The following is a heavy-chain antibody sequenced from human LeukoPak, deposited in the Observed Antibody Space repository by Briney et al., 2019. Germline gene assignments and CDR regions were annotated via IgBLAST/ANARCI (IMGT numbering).Heavy chain of an antibody. CDR2: INPYSGDT. J-gene: IGHJ4*02. CDR1: GYSFTGYY. Sequence: ASVKVSRKAFGYSFTGYYIHWVRQAPGQGLAWMGWINPYSGDTTYAQKFQGRLTLTRDTSISTAYMEVSRLKSDDTAVYYCARTNGGYEYNWGQGTRVIVSS. D-gene: IGHD5-12*01. V-gene: IGHV1-2*02. CDR3: ARTNGGYEYN.